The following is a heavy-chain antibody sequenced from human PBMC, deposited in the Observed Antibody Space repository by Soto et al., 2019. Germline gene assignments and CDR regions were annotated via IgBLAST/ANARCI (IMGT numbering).Heavy chain of an antibody. Sequence: GESLKISCKGSGYSFTTYWIGWVRLLPGKGLEWMGLIYPGDSDTRCNPSFRGQVTISADKSNSTAYLQWSSLKASDTAIFYCARQMKSTVTSFAFDLWGQGTMVTVSS. CDR1: GYSFTTYW. CDR3: ARQMKSTVTSFAFDL. J-gene: IGHJ3*01. D-gene: IGHD4-17*01. CDR2: IYPGDSDT. V-gene: IGHV5-51*01.